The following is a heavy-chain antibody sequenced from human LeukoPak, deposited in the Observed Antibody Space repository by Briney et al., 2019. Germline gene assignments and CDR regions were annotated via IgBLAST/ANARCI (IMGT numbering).Heavy chain of an antibody. CDR3: ARDLRGYCSGGSCYRAVVYFDY. V-gene: IGHV1-18*01. CDR1: GGTFSSYT. Sequence: ASVKVSCKASGGTFSSYTISWVRQAPRQGLEWMGWISAYNGNTNYAQKLQGRVTMTTDTSTSTAYMELRSLRSDDTAVYYCARDLRGYCSGGSCYRAVVYFDYWGQGTLVTVSS. J-gene: IGHJ4*02. CDR2: ISAYNGNT. D-gene: IGHD2-15*01.